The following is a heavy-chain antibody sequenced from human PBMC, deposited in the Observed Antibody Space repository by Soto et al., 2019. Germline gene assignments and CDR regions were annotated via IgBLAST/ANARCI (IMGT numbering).Heavy chain of an antibody. J-gene: IGHJ5*02. CDR1: GFTFSSYG. V-gene: IGHV3-30*18. CDR2: ISYDGSNK. D-gene: IGHD6-13*01. CDR3: AKEAYSSSWYRSQIADWFDP. Sequence: QVQLVESGGGVVQPGRSPRLSCAASGFTFSSYGMHWVRQAPGKGLEWVAVISYDGSNKYYADSVKGRFTISRDNSKNPXYXXMNSLGAEDTAVYYCAKEAYSSSWYRSQIADWFDPWGQGTLVTVSS.